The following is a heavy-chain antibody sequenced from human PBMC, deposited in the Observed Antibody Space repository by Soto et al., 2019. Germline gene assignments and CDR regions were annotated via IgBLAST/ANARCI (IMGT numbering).Heavy chain of an antibody. CDR3: ARVRAAAAKYNWFDP. CDR2: INHSGST. CDR1: GGSFSGYY. J-gene: IGHJ5*02. Sequence: SETLSLTCAVYGGSFSGYYWSWIRQPPGKGLEWIGEINHSGSTNYNPSLKSRVTISVDTSKNQFSLKLSSVTAADTAVYYCARVRAAAAKYNWFDPWGQGTLVT. V-gene: IGHV4-34*01. D-gene: IGHD6-13*01.